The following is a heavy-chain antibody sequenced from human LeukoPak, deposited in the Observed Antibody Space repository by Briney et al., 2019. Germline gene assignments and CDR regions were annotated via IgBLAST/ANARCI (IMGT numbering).Heavy chain of an antibody. CDR1: GYSFTSYW. CDR2: IYPGDSDT. J-gene: IGHJ4*02. V-gene: IGHV5-51*01. CDR3: ARNQRDGSGSYWVDY. D-gene: IGHD3-10*01. Sequence: GESLKIPCKGSGYSFTSYWIGWVRPMPGKGLEWMGIIYPGDSDTRYSPSFQGQVTISADKSISTAYLQWSSLKASDTAMYYCARNQRDGSGSYWVDYWGQGTLVTVSS.